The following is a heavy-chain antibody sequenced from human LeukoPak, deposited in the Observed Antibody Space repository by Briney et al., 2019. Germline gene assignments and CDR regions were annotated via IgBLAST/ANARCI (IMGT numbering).Heavy chain of an antibody. CDR3: ARAIAVAGNTWFDP. D-gene: IGHD6-13*01. V-gene: IGHV3-30*04. Sequence: QPGGSLRLFCAASGFTFSSYAMHWVRQAPGKALEWVAVISYDGSNKYYADSVKGRFTISRDNSKNTLYLQMNSLRPEDTAVYYCARAIAVAGNTWFDPWGQGTLVTVSS. CDR1: GFTFSSYA. CDR2: ISYDGSNK. J-gene: IGHJ5*02.